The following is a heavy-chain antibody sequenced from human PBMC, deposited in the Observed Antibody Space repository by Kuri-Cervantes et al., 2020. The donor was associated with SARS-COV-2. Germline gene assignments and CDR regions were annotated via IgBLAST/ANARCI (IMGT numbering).Heavy chain of an antibody. D-gene: IGHD2-2*01. CDR1: GGSFSGYY. CDR2: INHSGST. CDR3: ARISAVPAAKRTYYFDY. J-gene: IGHJ4*02. V-gene: IGHV4-34*01. Sequence: SETLSLTCAVYGGSFSGYYWSWIRQPPGKGLEWIGEINHSGSTNYNPSLKSRVTISVDTSKNQFSLKLSSVTAADTAVYYCARISAVPAAKRTYYFDYWGQGTLVTDSS.